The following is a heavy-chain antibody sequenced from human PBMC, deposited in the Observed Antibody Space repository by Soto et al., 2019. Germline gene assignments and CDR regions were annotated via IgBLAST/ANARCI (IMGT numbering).Heavy chain of an antibody. CDR1: GGSISSYY. CDR3: ARQGSGSFDY. Sequence: PSETLSLACTVSGGSISSYYWSWIRQPPGKGLEWIGYIYYSGSTNYNPSLKSRVTISVDTSKNQFSLKLSSVTAADTAVYYCARQGSGSFDYWGQGTLVTVSS. D-gene: IGHD3-10*01. J-gene: IGHJ4*02. V-gene: IGHV4-59*08. CDR2: IYYSGST.